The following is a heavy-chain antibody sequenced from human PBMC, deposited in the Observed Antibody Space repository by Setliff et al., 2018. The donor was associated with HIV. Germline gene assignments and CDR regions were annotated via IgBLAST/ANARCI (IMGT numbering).Heavy chain of an antibody. D-gene: IGHD3-16*01. Sequence: GESLTISCEASGYTFTNYWIGWVRQMPGKGLEWMGVIYPGDSDTRYGPSFQGQVTISADRSINTAYLQWNSLKASDTAVYYCTRRRRAPETADMEEYWGQGTPVTVSS. CDR2: IYPGDSDT. CDR1: GYTFTNYW. V-gene: IGHV5-51*01. CDR3: TRRRRAPETADMEEY. J-gene: IGHJ4*02.